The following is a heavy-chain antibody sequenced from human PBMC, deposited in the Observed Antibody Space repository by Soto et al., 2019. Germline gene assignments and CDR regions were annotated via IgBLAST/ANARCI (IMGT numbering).Heavy chain of an antibody. CDR2: ISGSGGTT. CDR1: VFTFSDYA. Sequence: GGSLRLSCGASVFTFSDYAMSWVRQAPGKGLEWVSGISGSGGTTHYADSVKGRFTISRDDSKNTLYLQMNSLRAEDTAVYYCAKGQPLYYYDSSGYQDYWGQGTLVTVSS. CDR3: AKGQPLYYYDSSGYQDY. V-gene: IGHV3-23*01. J-gene: IGHJ4*02. D-gene: IGHD3-22*01.